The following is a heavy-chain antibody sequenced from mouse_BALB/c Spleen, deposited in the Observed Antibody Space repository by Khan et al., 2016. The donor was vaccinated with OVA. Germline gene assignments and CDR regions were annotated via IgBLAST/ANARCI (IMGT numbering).Heavy chain of an antibody. CDR2: ISYSGNT. V-gene: IGHV3-2*02. J-gene: IGHJ2*01. CDR1: GYSITSDYA. Sequence: EVQLQESGPGLVKPSQSLSLTCTVTGYSITSDYAWNWIRQFPGNKLEWMGFISYSGNTNYNPSLKRRISITRDTSKNQFFLKLNSVTTEDTATYYCARVYGGDFDYWGQGTTLTVSS. D-gene: IGHD1-1*01. CDR3: ARVYGGDFDY.